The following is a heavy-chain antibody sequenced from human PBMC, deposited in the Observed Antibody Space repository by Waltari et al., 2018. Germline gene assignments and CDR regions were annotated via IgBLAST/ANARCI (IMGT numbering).Heavy chain of an antibody. Sequence: EEQLVESGGHWVQPGGSLRLSCEASGFPFGTYWMSWVRQAPGNGREGVAKINQAWSEIHQVDSVEGRFTISRDNAKDSLFLQMDSLRAEDTAIYQCARGSGYKYDWYFDLWGRGTRVTVSS. D-gene: IGHD3-22*01. J-gene: IGHJ2*01. V-gene: IGHV3-7*01. CDR1: GFPFGTYW. CDR2: INQAWSEI. CDR3: ARGSGYKYDWYFDL.